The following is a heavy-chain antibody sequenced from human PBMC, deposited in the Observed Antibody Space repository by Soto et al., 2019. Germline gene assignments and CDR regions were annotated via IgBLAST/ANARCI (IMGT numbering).Heavy chain of an antibody. CDR3: ARTRSGGRLPLGAFDI. D-gene: IGHD2-15*01. Sequence: GASVKVSCKASGGTFSSYAISWVRQAPGQGLEWMGGIIPIFGTANYAQKFQGRVTITADESTSTAYMELSSLRSEDTAVYYCARTRSGGRLPLGAFDICGQRTMVTVSS. CDR2: IIPIFGTA. V-gene: IGHV1-69*13. J-gene: IGHJ3*02. CDR1: GGTFSSYA.